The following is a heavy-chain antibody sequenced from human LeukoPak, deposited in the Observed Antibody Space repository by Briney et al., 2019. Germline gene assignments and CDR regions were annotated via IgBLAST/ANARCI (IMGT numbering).Heavy chain of an antibody. V-gene: IGHV4-34*01. CDR3: ARGGFDSSGYYFGAIYYFDY. CDR1: GGSFSGYY. Sequence: PSETLSLTCAVYGGSFSGYYWSWIRQPPGKGLEWIGEINHSGSTNYNPSLKSRVTISVDTSKNQFSLKLSSVTAADTAVYYCARGGFDSSGYYFGAIYYFDYWGQGTLVTVSS. CDR2: INHSGST. J-gene: IGHJ4*02. D-gene: IGHD3-22*01.